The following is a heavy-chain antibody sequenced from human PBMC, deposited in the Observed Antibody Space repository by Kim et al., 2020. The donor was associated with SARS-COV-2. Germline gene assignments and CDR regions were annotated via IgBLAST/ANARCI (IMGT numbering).Heavy chain of an antibody. CDR3: ARDDSSSWYGAGGYYYYYGMDV. CDR2: ISSSGSTI. Sequence: GGSLRLSCAASGFTFSDYYMSWIRQAPGKGLEWVSYISSSGSTIYYADSVKGRFTISRDNAKNSLYLQMNSLRAEDTAVYYCARDDSSSWYGAGGYYYYYGMDVWGQGTTVTVSS. J-gene: IGHJ6*02. D-gene: IGHD6-13*01. CDR1: GFTFSDYY. V-gene: IGHV3-11*04.